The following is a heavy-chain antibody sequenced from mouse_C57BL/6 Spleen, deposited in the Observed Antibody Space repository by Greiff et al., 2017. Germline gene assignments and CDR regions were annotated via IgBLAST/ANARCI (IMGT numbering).Heavy chain of an antibody. CDR3: ARGALITTVVVDY. J-gene: IGHJ2*01. V-gene: IGHV1-53*01. CDR2: INPSNGGT. D-gene: IGHD1-1*01. CDR1: GYTFTSYW. Sequence: QVQLQQPGTELVKPGASVKLSCKASGYTFTSYWMHWVKQRPGQGLEWIGNINPSNGGTNYNEKFKSKATLTVDKSSSTAYMQLSSLTSEDSAVXYCARGALITTVVVDYWGQGTTLTVSS.